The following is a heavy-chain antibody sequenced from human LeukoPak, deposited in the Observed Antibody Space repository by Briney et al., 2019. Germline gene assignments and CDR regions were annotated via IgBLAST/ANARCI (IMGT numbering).Heavy chain of an antibody. CDR3: AREYSSSWYEPYFDY. V-gene: IGHV1-3*01. J-gene: IGHJ4*02. D-gene: IGHD6-13*01. CDR1: GYTFTDYY. Sequence: ASVKVSCKASGYTFTDYYIHWVRQAPGQRLEWMGWINAGNGNTKYSQKFQGRVTITRDTSASTAYMELSSLRSEDTAVYYCAREYSSSWYEPYFDYWGQGTLVTVSS. CDR2: INAGNGNT.